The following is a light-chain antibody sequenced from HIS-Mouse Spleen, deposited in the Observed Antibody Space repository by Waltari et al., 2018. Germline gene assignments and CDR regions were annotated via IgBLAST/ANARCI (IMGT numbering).Light chain of an antibody. J-gene: IGKJ4*01. Sequence: EIVMTQSTATLSVSPGERATLPCRASQSVSSNLAWYQQKPGQAPRLLISGASIRATGIPARFSGSGSGTEFTLTISILQSEDFAVYYCQQYNNWPPLTFGGGTKVEIK. CDR2: GAS. V-gene: IGKV3D-15*03. CDR3: QQYNNWPPLT. CDR1: QSVSSN.